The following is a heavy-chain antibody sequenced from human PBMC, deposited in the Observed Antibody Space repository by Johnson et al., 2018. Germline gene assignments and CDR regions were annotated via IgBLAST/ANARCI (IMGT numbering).Heavy chain of an antibody. D-gene: IGHD4-17*01. V-gene: IGHV3-30*04. CDR1: GFTFSDSA. Sequence: QVQLVQSGGGVVQPGRSLRLSCAASGFTFSDSAIHWVRQAPGKGLEWVAVISYDGRITYYPDSVKGRFTISRDNLKNMLYLQMNSLRSDDTAVYYCVRQDAYGDYPGSFAIGGQGETVTVSS. CDR3: VRQDAYGDYPGSFAI. J-gene: IGHJ3*02. CDR2: ISYDGRIT.